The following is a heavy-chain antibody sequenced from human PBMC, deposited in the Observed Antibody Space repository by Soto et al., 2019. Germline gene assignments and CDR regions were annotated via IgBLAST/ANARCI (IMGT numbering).Heavy chain of an antibody. J-gene: IGHJ4*02. CDR2: INPSGGST. CDR3: ARVILSGSGWSPFDY. CDR1: GYTFTSYY. Sequence: ASVKVSCKASGYTFTSYYMHWVRQAPGQGLEWMGIINPSGGSTSYAQKFQGRVTMTRDTSTSTVYMELSSLRSEDTAVYYCARVILSGSGWSPFDYCGQGTLVTVSS. V-gene: IGHV1-46*01. D-gene: IGHD6-19*01.